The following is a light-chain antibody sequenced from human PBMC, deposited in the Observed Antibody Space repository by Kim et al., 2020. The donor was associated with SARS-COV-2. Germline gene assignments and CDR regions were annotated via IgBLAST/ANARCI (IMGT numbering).Light chain of an antibody. CDR3: QQYHDLPYT. V-gene: IGKV4-1*01. CDR1: QSVSNK. CDR2: WSS. J-gene: IGKJ2*01. Sequence: DIVMTQSPDSLAVSLGERATINCKSSQSVSNKLVWYQQKPGQPPKLLIRWSSDRESGVHDRFSGSGSGTDFTLTISSLQAEDVAVYHCQQYHDLPYTLGQGTKLEI.